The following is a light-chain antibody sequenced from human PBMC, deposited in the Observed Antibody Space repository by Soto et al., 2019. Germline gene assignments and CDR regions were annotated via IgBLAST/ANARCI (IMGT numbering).Light chain of an antibody. V-gene: IGKV3-20*01. CDR3: QQFGGSPPSWT. Sequence: ESVLTQSPGTLSLSPGERATLSCRASQSVSSNSLAWYQQKPGQAPRLLIYGAFSRATGTPDRFSGSGSGTDFTLPISRLEPEDFAVYYCQQFGGSPPSWTFGQGTKVEI. CDR1: QSVSSNS. J-gene: IGKJ1*01. CDR2: GAF.